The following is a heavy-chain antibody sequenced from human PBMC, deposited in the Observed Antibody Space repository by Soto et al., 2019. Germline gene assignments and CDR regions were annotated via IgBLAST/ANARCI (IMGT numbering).Heavy chain of an antibody. CDR1: EFTFSSYT. J-gene: IGHJ6*02. Sequence: EVQLVESGGGLVQPGGSLRLSCAASEFTFSSYTMNWVRQAPGKGLEWVSYISSSSSTVYYADSVKGRFTISRDSAKNSLYLQMNRLRDEDSAVYYCARGDYGMDVWGQGATVTVSS. CDR3: ARGDYGMDV. CDR2: ISSSSSTV. V-gene: IGHV3-48*02.